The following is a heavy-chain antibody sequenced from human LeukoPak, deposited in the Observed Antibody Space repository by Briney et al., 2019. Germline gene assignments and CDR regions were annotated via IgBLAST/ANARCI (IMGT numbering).Heavy chain of an antibody. J-gene: IGHJ2*01. Sequence: PGGSLRLSCKASGFTFSSYDMHWVRQAPGKGLEWVAGTSYDGSRKYYADSVKGRFAISRDNSKNTLSLQMTSLRAEDTAVYYCAKIYEAYCRDDCYSRYLDLWGRGTLVTVSS. D-gene: IGHD2-21*02. CDR2: TSYDGSRK. CDR3: AKIYEAYCRDDCYSRYLDL. CDR1: GFTFSSYD. V-gene: IGHV3-30*18.